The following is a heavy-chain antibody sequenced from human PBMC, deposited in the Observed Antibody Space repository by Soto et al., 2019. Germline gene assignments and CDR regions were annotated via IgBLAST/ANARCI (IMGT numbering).Heavy chain of an antibody. CDR1: GYTFTSYA. Sequence: QVQLVQSGAEVKKPGASVKVSCKASGYTFTSYAMHWVRQAPGQRLEWMGWINAGNGNTKYSQKFQGRVTISRDTPANTAYMELSSLRSEDTAVYYCTRCPRDYYPMDVWRQCTTVTVSS. V-gene: IGHV1-3*01. CDR3: TRCPRDYYPMDV. CDR2: INAGNGNT. J-gene: IGHJ6*02.